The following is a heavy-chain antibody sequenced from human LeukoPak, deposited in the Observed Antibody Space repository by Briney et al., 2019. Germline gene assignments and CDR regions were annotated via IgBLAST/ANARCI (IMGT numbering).Heavy chain of an antibody. V-gene: IGHV3-11*05. CDR3: ARDSGYCSSTSCHRGDAFDI. D-gene: IGHD2-2*02. Sequence: LSLTCTVSGGSISSGDYYWSWIRQAPGKGLEWVSYISSSSSYTNYADSVKGRFTISRDNAKNSLYLQMNSLRAEDTAVYYCARDSGYCSSTSCHRGDAFDIWGQGTMVTVSS. CDR2: ISSSSSYT. CDR1: GGSISSGDYY. J-gene: IGHJ3*02.